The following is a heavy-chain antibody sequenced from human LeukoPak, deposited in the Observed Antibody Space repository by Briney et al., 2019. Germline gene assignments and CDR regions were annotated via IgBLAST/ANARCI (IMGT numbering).Heavy chain of an antibody. V-gene: IGHV4-59*01. CDR3: ARDAGGGPNAWDY. D-gene: IGHD3-16*01. J-gene: IGHJ4*02. CDR1: GGSISSYY. Sequence: PSETLSLTCTVSGGSISSYYWSWIRQPPGKGLEWIGYIYYSGSTNYNPSLKSRVTISVDTSKNQFSLKLSSVTAADTAVYYCARDAGGGPNAWDYWGQGILVTVSS. CDR2: IYYSGST.